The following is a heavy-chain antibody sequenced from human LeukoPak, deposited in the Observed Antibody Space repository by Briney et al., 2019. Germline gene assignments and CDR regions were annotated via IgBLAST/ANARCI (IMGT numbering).Heavy chain of an antibody. CDR1: GGSFSGYY. Sequence: SETLSLTCAVYGGSFSGYYWSWIRQPPGKGLEWIGEINHSGSTNYNPSLKSRVTISVDTSKNQFSLKLSSVTAADTAVYYCAGLYYYGSGSFDYWGQGTLVTVSS. V-gene: IGHV4-34*01. D-gene: IGHD3-10*01. CDR3: AGLYYYGSGSFDY. CDR2: INHSGST. J-gene: IGHJ4*02.